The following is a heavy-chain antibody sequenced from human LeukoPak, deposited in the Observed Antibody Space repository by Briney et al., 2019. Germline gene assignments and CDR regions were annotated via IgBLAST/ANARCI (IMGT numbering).Heavy chain of an antibody. V-gene: IGHV3-30-3*01. CDR3: ARERRWFLDY. CDR1: GFTFSSYA. J-gene: IGHJ4*02. Sequence: GGSLRLSCAASGFTFSSYAMHWVRQAPGKGLEWVAVISYDGSNKYYADSVKGRFTISRDNSKNTLYLQMNSLRAEDTAVYYCARERRWFLDYWGQGTLVTVSS. CDR2: ISYDGSNK. D-gene: IGHD4-23*01.